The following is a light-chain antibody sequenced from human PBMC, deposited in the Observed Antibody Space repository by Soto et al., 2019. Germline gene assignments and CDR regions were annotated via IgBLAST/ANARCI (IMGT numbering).Light chain of an antibody. J-gene: IGLJ2*01. CDR1: SSNIGNNA. CDR3: AAWDDSLNGVV. CDR2: YDD. V-gene: IGLV1-36*01. Sequence: QSVLTQPPSVSEAPRQRVTISCSGSSSNIGNNAVNWYQQLPGKAPKLLIYYDDLLPSGVSDRFSGSKSGTSASLAISGLQSEDEADYSCAAWDDSLNGVVFGGGTKGTVL.